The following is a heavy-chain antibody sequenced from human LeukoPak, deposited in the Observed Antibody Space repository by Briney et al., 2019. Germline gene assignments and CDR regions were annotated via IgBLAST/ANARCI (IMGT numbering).Heavy chain of an antibody. CDR1: GGTFGSYA. V-gene: IGHV1-69*13. CDR2: IIPIFGTA. J-gene: IGHJ4*02. D-gene: IGHD2-15*01. Sequence: SVKVSCKASGGTFGSYAISWVRQAPGQGLEWMGGIIPIFGTANYAQKFQGRVTITADESTSTAYMELSSLRSEDTAVYYCARCLGGSCYLFDYWGQGTLVTVSS. CDR3: ARCLGGSCYLFDY.